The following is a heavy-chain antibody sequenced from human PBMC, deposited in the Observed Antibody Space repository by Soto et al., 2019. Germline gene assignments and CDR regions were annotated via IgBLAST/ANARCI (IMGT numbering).Heavy chain of an antibody. CDR3: ARERYGSGSYYDFERSYWFDS. CDR1: GGSISSGDYY. D-gene: IGHD3-10*01. V-gene: IGHV4-30-4*01. J-gene: IGHJ5*01. CDR2: IYYSGST. Sequence: PSETLSLTCTVSGGSISSGDYYWSWIRQPPGKGLEWIGYIYYSGSTYYNPSLKSRVTISVDTSKNQFSLKLSSVTAADTAVYYCARERYGSGSYYDFERSYWFDSWGQGTLVTVSS.